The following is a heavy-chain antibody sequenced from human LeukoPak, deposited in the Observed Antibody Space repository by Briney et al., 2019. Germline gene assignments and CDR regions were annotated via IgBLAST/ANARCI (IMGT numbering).Heavy chain of an antibody. Sequence: GGSLRLSCAASGFTFSNYAMSWVRQAPGKGLEWVSGISGSSGTTYYTDSVQGRFTISRDNSMDTRYLQMNSLRDDDTAIYYCAKSWSCVQYNDWLCYFDYWGQGTLVTVSS. CDR2: ISGSSGTT. CDR1: GFTFSNYA. D-gene: IGHD3-9*01. CDR3: AKSWSCVQYNDWLCYFDY. V-gene: IGHV3-23*01. J-gene: IGHJ4*02.